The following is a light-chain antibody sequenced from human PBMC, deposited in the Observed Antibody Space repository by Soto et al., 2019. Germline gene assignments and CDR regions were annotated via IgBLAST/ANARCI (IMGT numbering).Light chain of an antibody. CDR3: CSYAGSYTLEV. V-gene: IGLV2-11*01. Sequence: QSVLTQPRSVSGSPGQSVTISCTGTSRDVGSYDYVSWYQHHPGTGPKLLIYDVTERPSGVPHRFSGSKSGNTASLTISGLQADDDGDYYCCSYAGSYTLEVFGGGTKLTVL. CDR1: SRDVGSYDY. J-gene: IGLJ2*01. CDR2: DVT.